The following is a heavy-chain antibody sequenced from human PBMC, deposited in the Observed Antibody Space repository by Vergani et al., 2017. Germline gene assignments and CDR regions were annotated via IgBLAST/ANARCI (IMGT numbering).Heavy chain of an antibody. D-gene: IGHD1-26*01. Sequence: EVQLLESGGGLVQPGGSLRLSCAASGFTFSSHAMSWVRQAPGKGLEWVSVISGSGGSTYYADSVTGRITISRDKSKNTLYLQMNSLRAEDTAVYYCAKFRSGSYEGFDYWGQGTLVTVSS. CDR2: ISGSGGST. V-gene: IGHV3-23*01. J-gene: IGHJ4*02. CDR3: AKFRSGSYEGFDY. CDR1: GFTFSSHA.